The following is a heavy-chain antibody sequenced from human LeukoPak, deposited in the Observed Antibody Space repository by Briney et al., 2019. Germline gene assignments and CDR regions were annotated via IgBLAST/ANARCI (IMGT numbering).Heavy chain of an antibody. D-gene: IGHD3-16*01. V-gene: IGHV3-53*01. Sequence: GGSLRLSCAASGFTVSSNYMSWVRQARGEGVNYLSVIYTGATTYYANSVKSRFTISTHNSKNTLYLQMNNLRAEDTAVYYCANYDYVWGSSHWGQGTLVTVSS. CDR3: ANYDYVWGSSH. J-gene: IGHJ4*02. CDR1: GFTVSSNY. CDR2: IYTGATT.